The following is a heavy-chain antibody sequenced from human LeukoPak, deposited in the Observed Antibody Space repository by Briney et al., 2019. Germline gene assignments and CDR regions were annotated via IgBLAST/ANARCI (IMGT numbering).Heavy chain of an antibody. D-gene: IGHD3-3*01. Sequence: GGSLRLSCAASGLTFSNAWMSWVRQAPGKGLEWVGFIRSKAYGGTTEYAASVKGRFTISRDDSKSIAYLQMSSLETEDTAVYYCSRAWETSGYYSGYWGQGTLVTVSS. J-gene: IGHJ4*02. CDR1: GLTFSNAW. CDR2: IRSKAYGGTT. V-gene: IGHV3-49*04. CDR3: SRAWETSGYYSGY.